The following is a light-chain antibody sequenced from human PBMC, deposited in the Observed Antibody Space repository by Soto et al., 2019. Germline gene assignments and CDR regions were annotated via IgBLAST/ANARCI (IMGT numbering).Light chain of an antibody. CDR3: QQYYSYPPMYT. V-gene: IGKV1-8*01. CDR2: AAS. Sequence: AIRMTQSPSSLSASTGDRVTITCRASQGISSYLAWYQQKPGKAPKLLIYAASTLQSGVPSRFSGSGSGTDFTLTISCLQSEDFATYDCQQYYSYPPMYTFGQGTKLEIK. J-gene: IGKJ2*01. CDR1: QGISSY.